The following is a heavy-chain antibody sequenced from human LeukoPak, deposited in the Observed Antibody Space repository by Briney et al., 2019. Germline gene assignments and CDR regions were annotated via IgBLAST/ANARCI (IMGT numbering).Heavy chain of an antibody. D-gene: IGHD6-13*01. V-gene: IGHV1-69*05. Sequence: SVKVSCKASGGTFSSYAISWVRQAPGQGLEWMGGIIPIFGTANYARKFQGRVTITTDESTSTAHMELSSLRSEDTAVYYCARRMGSSWYPNWFDPWGQGTLVTVSS. CDR2: IIPIFGTA. CDR1: GGTFSSYA. J-gene: IGHJ5*02. CDR3: ARRMGSSWYPNWFDP.